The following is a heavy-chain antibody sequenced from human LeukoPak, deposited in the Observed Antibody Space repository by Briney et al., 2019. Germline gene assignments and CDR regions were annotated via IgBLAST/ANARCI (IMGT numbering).Heavy chain of an antibody. CDR2: MNPNSGNT. J-gene: IGHJ6*02. V-gene: IGHV1-8*01. Sequence: ASVKASCKASGYTFTSYDINWVRQATGQGLEWMGWMNPNSGNTGYAQKFQGRVTMTRNTSISTAYMELSSLRSEDTAVYYCARGRSYDFWSGPIPPYGMDVWGQGTTVTVSS. CDR1: GYTFTSYD. CDR3: ARGRSYDFWSGPIPPYGMDV. D-gene: IGHD3-3*01.